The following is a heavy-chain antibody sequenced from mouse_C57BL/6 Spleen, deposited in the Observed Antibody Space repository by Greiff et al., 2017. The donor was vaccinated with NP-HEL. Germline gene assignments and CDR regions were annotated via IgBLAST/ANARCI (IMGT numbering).Heavy chain of an antibody. J-gene: IGHJ2*01. CDR1: GFTFTDYY. Sequence: DVKLVESGGGLVQPGGSLSLSCAASGFTFTDYYMSWVRQPPGKALEWLGFIRNKANGYTTEYSASVKGRFTISRDNSQSILYLQMNALRAEDSATYYCARSYYGGFDYWGQGTTLTVSS. CDR2: IRNKANGYTT. V-gene: IGHV7-3*01. CDR3: ARSYYGGFDY. D-gene: IGHD2-10*01.